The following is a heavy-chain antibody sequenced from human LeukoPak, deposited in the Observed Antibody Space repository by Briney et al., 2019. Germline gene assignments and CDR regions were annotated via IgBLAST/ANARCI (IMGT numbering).Heavy chain of an antibody. CDR2: ISAYNGNT. CDR1: GYTFTSYG. CDR3: ARDRELQYSSSSCMDV. Sequence: GASVKVSCKASGYTFTSYGISWVRQAPGQGLEWMGWISAYNGNTNYAQKLQGRVTMTTDTSTSTAYMELRSLRSDDTAVYYCARDRELQYSSSSCMDVWGKGTTVTVSS. D-gene: IGHD6-6*01. V-gene: IGHV1-18*01. J-gene: IGHJ6*03.